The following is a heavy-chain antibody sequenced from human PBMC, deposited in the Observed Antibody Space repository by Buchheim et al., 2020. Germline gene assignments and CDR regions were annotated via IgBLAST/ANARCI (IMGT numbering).Heavy chain of an antibody. J-gene: IGHJ4*02. CDR3: ARDFGY. CDR2: IKDSGST. CDR1: GGSIGSATYY. V-gene: IGHV4-39*02. D-gene: IGHD3-10*01. Sequence: QLQLQESGPGLVRPSETLSLTCSVSGGSIGSATYYWGWFRQSPGKGLEWIGSIKDSGSTFYNPSLKSRVAISADTSKAQVSLNLNSVTAADTAVYYCARDFGYWGQGIL.